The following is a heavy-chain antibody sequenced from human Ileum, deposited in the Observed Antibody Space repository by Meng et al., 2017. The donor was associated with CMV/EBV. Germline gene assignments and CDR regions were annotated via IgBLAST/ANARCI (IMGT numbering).Heavy chain of an antibody. V-gene: IGHV1-69*05. D-gene: IGHD3/OR15-3a*01. CDR1: GGPFSTLA. CDR3: ARCHRWGWSLDLDY. J-gene: IGHJ4*02. CDR2: FITLFGTT. Sequence: VQVWLSGAEVKPPGSSREGAGTASGGPFSTLAINWGRQVPGQGLEWMGAFITLFGTTKYAQNFEDRVTITTDESMTTSYIELNSLRSDVSAVYYCARCHRWGWSLDLDYWGQGTLVTVSS.